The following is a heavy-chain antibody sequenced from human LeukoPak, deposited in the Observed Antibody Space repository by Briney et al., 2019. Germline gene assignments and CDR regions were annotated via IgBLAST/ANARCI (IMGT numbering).Heavy chain of an antibody. J-gene: IGHJ4*02. D-gene: IGHD3-22*01. Sequence: ASVKVSCKASGYTFTGYYIHWLRQAPGQGPEWMGWINPYSGDTKYAQNYRGRVTMTRDTSISTAYMGLSRLRSEDTAVYYCATYDSSGYLDYWGQGTLVTVSS. CDR1: GYTFTGYY. CDR2: INPYSGDT. CDR3: ATYDSSGYLDY. V-gene: IGHV1-2*02.